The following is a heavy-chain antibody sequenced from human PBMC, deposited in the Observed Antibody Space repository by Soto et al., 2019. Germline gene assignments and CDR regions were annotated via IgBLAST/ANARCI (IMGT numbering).Heavy chain of an antibody. CDR1: GGSFSGYY. Sequence: KPSETLSLTCAVYGGSFSGYYWSWIRQPPGKGLEWIGEINHSGSTNYNPSLKSRVTISVDTSKNQFSLKLSSVTAADTAVYYCARGPILFAAADTLDYYYYYGMDVWGQGTTVTVSS. CDR2: INHSGST. J-gene: IGHJ6*02. D-gene: IGHD6-13*01. V-gene: IGHV4-34*01. CDR3: ARGPILFAAADTLDYYYYYGMDV.